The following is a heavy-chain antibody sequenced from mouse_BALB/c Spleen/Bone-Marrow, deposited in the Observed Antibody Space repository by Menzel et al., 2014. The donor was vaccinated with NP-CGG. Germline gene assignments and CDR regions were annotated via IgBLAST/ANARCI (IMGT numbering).Heavy chain of an antibody. CDR2: VDPYNGGT. Sequence: SGPELVKPGASVKASCMASGYSYTDYNIYWMKQSHGRSLEWIGYVDPYNGGTSYSQKFKGEATLTADKSSSTAFMHLNSLTSEDSAVYYSASYFDYPWFASWGQGTLVTVSA. V-gene: IGHV1S135*01. J-gene: IGHJ3*01. CDR3: ASYFDYPWFAS. D-gene: IGHD2-4*01. CDR1: GYSYTDYN.